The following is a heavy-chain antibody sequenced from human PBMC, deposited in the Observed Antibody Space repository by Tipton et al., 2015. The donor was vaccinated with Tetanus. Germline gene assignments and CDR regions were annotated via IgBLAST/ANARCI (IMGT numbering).Heavy chain of an antibody. Sequence: LRLSCTVSGVSISSYYWSWIRQSPGKGLEWIGYIFYAGSTNSNPSLKSRVTISVDKDKNQFSLKLTSVTAADTAVYYCARATEHDIMTGFDNWGPGTQVTVSS. D-gene: IGHD3-9*01. CDR3: ARATEHDIMTGFDN. CDR2: IFYAGST. CDR1: GVSISSYY. J-gene: IGHJ5*02. V-gene: IGHV4-59*01.